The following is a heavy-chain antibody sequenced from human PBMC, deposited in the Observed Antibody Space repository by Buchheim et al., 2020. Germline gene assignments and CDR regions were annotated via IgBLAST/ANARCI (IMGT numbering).Heavy chain of an antibody. V-gene: IGHV3-21*01. J-gene: IGHJ4*02. CDR3: ARGPVDTAMGIDY. D-gene: IGHD5-18*01. CDR2: ISSSSRYI. Sequence: EVQLVESGGGLVKPGGSLRLSCAASGFTFSSYSMNWVRQAPGKGLEWVSSISSSSRYIYYADSVKGRFTIPRDNAKNSLYLQMNSLRAEDTAVYYCARGPVDTAMGIDYWGQGTL. CDR1: GFTFSSYS.